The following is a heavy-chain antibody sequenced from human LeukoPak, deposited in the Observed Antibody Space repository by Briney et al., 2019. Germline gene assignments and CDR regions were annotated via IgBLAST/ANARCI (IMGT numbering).Heavy chain of an antibody. CDR2: FDPEDGET. CDR1: GYTLTELS. CDR3: ATKGPRGSEQWLVLYYFDY. J-gene: IGHJ4*02. Sequence: ASVKVSCKVSGYTLTELSMHWVRQAPGKGLEWMGGFDPEDGETIYAQKFQGRVTMTEDTSTDTAYIELSSLRSEDTAVYYCATKGPRGSEQWLVLYYFDYWGQGTLVTVSS. D-gene: IGHD6-19*01. V-gene: IGHV1-24*01.